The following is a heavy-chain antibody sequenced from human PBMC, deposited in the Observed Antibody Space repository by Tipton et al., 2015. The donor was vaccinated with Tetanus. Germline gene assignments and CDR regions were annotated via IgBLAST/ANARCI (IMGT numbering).Heavy chain of an antibody. CDR2: IYPGDSDT. CDR3: ARAHCTDGVCNFDF. Sequence: MQLVQSGREVKKPGESLKISCKGSGYIFNNYWIGWVRQKHGKGLEWMGIIYPGDSDTRYSPSFQGQVTISVDKSINTAYLQWSSLKASDTSMFYCARAHCTDGVCNFDFWGQGALVTVAS. CDR1: GYIFNNYW. D-gene: IGHD2-8*01. V-gene: IGHV5-51*01. J-gene: IGHJ4*02.